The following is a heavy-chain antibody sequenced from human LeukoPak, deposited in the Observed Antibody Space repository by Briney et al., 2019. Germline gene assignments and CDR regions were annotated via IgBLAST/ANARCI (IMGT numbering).Heavy chain of an antibody. D-gene: IGHD3-22*01. CDR1: GINFSNYG. J-gene: IGHJ4*02. Sequence: GGSLRLSCAASGINFSNYGMHWVRQAPGKGLEWVAFMRYDGSNRYYADSVKGRFTIYRDSSKNTLYLQMNSLRPEDTAVYYCAKAGAMILQHYFDFWGQGTLVTVSS. V-gene: IGHV3-30*02. CDR2: MRYDGSNR. CDR3: AKAGAMILQHYFDF.